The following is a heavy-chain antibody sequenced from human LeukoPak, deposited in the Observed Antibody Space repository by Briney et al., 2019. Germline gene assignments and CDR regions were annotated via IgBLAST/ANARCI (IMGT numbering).Heavy chain of an antibody. Sequence: SETLSLTCTVSGYSISSGYYWGWIRQPPGKGLEWIGSIYHSGSTYYNPSLKSRVTISVDTSKNQFSLKLSSVTAAVTAVYYCASRLWSGYFDYWGQGALVTVSS. J-gene: IGHJ4*02. CDR2: IYHSGST. V-gene: IGHV4-38-2*02. CDR1: GYSISSGYY. CDR3: ASRLWSGYFDY. D-gene: IGHD3-3*01.